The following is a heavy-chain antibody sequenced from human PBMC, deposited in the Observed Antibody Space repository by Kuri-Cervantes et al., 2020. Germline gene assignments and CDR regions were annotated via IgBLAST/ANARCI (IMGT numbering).Heavy chain of an antibody. CDR2: INHSGST. J-gene: IGHJ4*02. CDR3: ARVYVWGSYRSDY. Sequence: GSLRLSCAVYGGSFSGYYWSWIRQPPGKGLEWIGEINHSGSTNYNPSLKSRVTISVDTSKNQFSLKLSSVTAADTAVYYCARVYVWGSYRSDYWGQGTLVTVSS. CDR1: GGSFSGYY. V-gene: IGHV4-34*01. D-gene: IGHD3-16*02.